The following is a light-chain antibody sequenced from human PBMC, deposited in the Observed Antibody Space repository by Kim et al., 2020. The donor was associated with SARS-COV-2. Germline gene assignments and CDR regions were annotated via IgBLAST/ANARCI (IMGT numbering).Light chain of an antibody. Sequence: GRTARIHLGGTSIGSKSVHWYQQMPGQAPVLVISYDSDRPSGIPERFSGSNSGNTATLTISRVEAGDEADYYCQVWDSSSDHRVVFGGGTQLTVL. CDR1: SIGSKS. J-gene: IGLJ2*01. CDR2: YDS. CDR3: QVWDSSSDHRVV. V-gene: IGLV3-21*04.